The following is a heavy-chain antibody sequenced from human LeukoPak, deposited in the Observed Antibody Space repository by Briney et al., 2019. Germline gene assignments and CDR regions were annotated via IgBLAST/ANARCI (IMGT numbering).Heavy chain of an antibody. D-gene: IGHD5-18*01. V-gene: IGHV3-74*01. CDR1: GFTFSSYW. CDR2: INSDGSST. Sequence: GGSLRLSCAASGFTFSSYWMHWVRQAPGKGLAWVSRINSDGSSTSYADSVKGRFTISRDNAKNTLYLQMNSLRAEDTAVYYCGNLDTPMGYWGQGTLVTVSS. CDR3: GNLDTPMGY. J-gene: IGHJ4*02.